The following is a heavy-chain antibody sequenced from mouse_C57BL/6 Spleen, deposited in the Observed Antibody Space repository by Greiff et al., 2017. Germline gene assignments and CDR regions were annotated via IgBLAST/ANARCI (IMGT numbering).Heavy chain of an antibody. CDR3: ARPWQYGSSYVGD. J-gene: IGHJ2*01. CDR1: GFTFSDYG. V-gene: IGHV5-17*01. D-gene: IGHD1-1*01. Sequence: DVKLVESGGGLVKPGGSLKLSCAASGFTFSDYGMHWVRQAPEKGLEWVAYISSGSSTIYYAVKVKGRFTISRDNAKNTLFLQMTSLRSEDTAMYYCARPWQYGSSYVGDWGQGTTHTVSS. CDR2: ISSGSSTI.